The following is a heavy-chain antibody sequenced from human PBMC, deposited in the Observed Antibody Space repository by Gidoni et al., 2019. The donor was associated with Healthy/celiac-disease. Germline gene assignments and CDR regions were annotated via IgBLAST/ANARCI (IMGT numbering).Heavy chain of an antibody. V-gene: IGHV4-59*02. D-gene: IGHD6-13*01. CDR1: GGSVSSYY. CDR2: IYDSWST. Sequence: QVQLQESGPGLVQPPETLSPTCTVSGGSVSSYYWSWIRQPPGKGLEWIEYIYDSWSTNYTPSLKSRVTISVDTSKNQFSLKLSSVTAADTAVYYCAREAPLYSSSWAQYFDYWGQGTLVTVSS. J-gene: IGHJ4*02. CDR3: AREAPLYSSSWAQYFDY.